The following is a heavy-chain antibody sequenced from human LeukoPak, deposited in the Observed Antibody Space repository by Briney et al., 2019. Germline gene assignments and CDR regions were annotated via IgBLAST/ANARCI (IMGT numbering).Heavy chain of an antibody. J-gene: IGHJ4*02. CDR2: ISGSGGST. Sequence: GGSLRLSCAASGFTFSRYAMSWVRQAPGKGLEWVSAISGSGGSTYYADSVKGRFTISRDNSKNTLYLQMNSLRAEDTAVYYCAKDPHLGGNFHYWGQGTLVTVSS. CDR1: GFTFSRYA. V-gene: IGHV3-23*01. D-gene: IGHD4-23*01. CDR3: AKDPHLGGNFHY.